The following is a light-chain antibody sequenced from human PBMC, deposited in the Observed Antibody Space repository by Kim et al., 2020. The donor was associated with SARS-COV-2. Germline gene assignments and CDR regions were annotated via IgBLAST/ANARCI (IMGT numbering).Light chain of an antibody. CDR3: SSYTSSATLI. CDR1: SSDVGGYNY. J-gene: IGLJ2*01. CDR2: DVR. Sequence: QSALTQPASVSGSPGQSITISCTGTSSDVGGYNYVAWYQQHPGKAPKLIIYDVRKRPSGVSYRFSGSKSGNTASLTISGLQAEDDADYYCSSYTSSATLIFGGGTQLTVL. V-gene: IGLV2-14*03.